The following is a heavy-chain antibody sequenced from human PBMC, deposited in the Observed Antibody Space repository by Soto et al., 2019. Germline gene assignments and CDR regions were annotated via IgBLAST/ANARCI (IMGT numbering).Heavy chain of an antibody. D-gene: IGHD4-17*01. CDR2: ISYDGSNK. CDR3: AKDRTDYGGNWYYFDY. CDR1: GFTFSSYG. V-gene: IGHV3-30*18. Sequence: VQLVESGGGVVQPGRSLRLSCAASGFTFSSYGMHWVRQAPGKGLEWVAVISYDGSNKYYADSVKGRFTISRDNSKNTLYLQMNSLRAEDTAVYYCAKDRTDYGGNWYYFDYWGQGTLVTVSS. J-gene: IGHJ4*02.